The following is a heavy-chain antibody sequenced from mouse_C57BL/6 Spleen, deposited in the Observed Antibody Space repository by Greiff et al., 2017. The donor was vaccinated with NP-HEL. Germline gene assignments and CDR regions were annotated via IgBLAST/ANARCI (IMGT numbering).Heavy chain of an antibody. CDR2: ISSGSSTI. CDR1: GFTFSDYG. V-gene: IGHV5-17*01. Sequence: EVQRVESGGGLVKPGGSLKLSCAASGFTFSDYGMHWVRQAPEKGLEWVAYISSGSSTIYYADTVKGRFTISRDNAKNNPFLQMTSLRSEDTAMYYCARGLGLLYYAMDYRGQGTSVTVSS. J-gene: IGHJ4*01. CDR3: ARGLGLLYYAMDY. D-gene: IGHD3-1*01.